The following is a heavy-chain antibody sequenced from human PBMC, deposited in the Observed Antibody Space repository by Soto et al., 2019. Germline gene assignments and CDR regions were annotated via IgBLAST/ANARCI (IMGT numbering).Heavy chain of an antibody. D-gene: IGHD2-2*01. CDR3: ASSPIVVPAATAPLDY. CDR1: GGTFSSYT. J-gene: IGHJ4*02. V-gene: IGHV1-69*02. Sequence: GASVKVSCKASGGTFSSYTISWVRQAPGQGLEWMGRIIPILGIANYAQKFQGRVTITADKSTSTAYMELSSLRSEDTAVYYCASSPIVVPAATAPLDYWGQGTLVTVSS. CDR2: IIPILGIA.